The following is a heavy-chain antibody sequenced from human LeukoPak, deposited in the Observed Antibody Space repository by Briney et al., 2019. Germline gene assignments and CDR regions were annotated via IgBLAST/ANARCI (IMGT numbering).Heavy chain of an antibody. J-gene: IGHJ3*02. CDR1: GYTFTGYY. V-gene: IGHV1-2*02. CDR3: AREITYYYDSSGYYPGVGAFDI. D-gene: IGHD3-22*01. CDR2: INPNSGGT. Sequence: ASVKVSCKASGYTFTGYYMHWVRQAPGQRLEWMGWINPNSGGTNYAQKFQGRVTMTRDTSISTAYMELSRLRSDDTAVYYCAREITYYYDSSGYYPGVGAFDIWGQGTMVTVSS.